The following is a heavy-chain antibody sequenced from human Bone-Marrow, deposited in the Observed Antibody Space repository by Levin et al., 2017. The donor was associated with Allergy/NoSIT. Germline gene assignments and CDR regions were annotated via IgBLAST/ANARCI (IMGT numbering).Heavy chain of an antibody. D-gene: IGHD4/OR15-4a*01. J-gene: IGHJ4*02. Sequence: TGGSLRLSCAASGFTFDDYGMSWVRQAPGKGLEWVSYINWNGGSTVYADSVKGRFTISRDNAKKSLYLQMNSLRAEDTALYYCARRDYGDDGPLDYWGQGTLVTVSS. CDR1: GFTFDDYG. CDR3: ARRDYGDDGPLDY. V-gene: IGHV3-20*04. CDR2: INWNGGST.